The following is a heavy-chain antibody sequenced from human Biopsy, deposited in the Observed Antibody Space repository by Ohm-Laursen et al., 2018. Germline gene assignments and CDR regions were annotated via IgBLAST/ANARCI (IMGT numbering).Heavy chain of an antibody. V-gene: IGHV1-2*02. J-gene: IGHJ3*02. CDR1: GYTFTGYS. D-gene: IGHD4/OR15-4a*01. Sequence: SVKISCKASGYTFTGYSCHWVRQAPGQRLEWVGWIDPNSGRANYAQKFQGRITMTTDTSIITAYLEVSSLTSDDAAVYFCARASAYGVFDIWGQGTTVTVSS. CDR2: IDPNSGRA. CDR3: ARASAYGVFDI.